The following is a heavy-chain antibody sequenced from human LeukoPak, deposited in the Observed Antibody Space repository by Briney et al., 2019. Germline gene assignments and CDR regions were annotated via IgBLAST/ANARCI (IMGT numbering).Heavy chain of an antibody. CDR3: VRTLYDFWSGIYDF. D-gene: IGHD3-3*01. V-gene: IGHV3-23*01. CDR2: IHSRGATT. CDR1: GFTFSHYA. J-gene: IGHJ4*02. Sequence: GGSLRLSCAASGFTFSHYAMSWVRQAPGKGLEWVSGIHSRGATTYHAESVKGRFTVSRDNSENTLYLQMGSLRPEDTAVYYCVRTLYDFWSGIYDFWGRGTLVTVSS.